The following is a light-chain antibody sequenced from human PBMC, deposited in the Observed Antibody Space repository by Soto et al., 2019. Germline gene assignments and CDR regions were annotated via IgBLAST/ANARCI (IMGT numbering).Light chain of an antibody. CDR3: SSFRSSSTSYV. Sequence: QSVLTQPASVSGSPGQSITISCTGTSSDIGDSNYVSWYQQHPGKAPKLVIYDVSNRPSGVSNRFSGSKSANTASLTISGLQAEDEADYYCSSFRSSSTSYVFGTRTKVTVL. CDR2: DVS. V-gene: IGLV2-14*03. CDR1: SSDIGDSNY. J-gene: IGLJ1*01.